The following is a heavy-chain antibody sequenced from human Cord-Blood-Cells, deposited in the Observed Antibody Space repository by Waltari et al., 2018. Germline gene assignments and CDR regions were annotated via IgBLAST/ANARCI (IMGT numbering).Heavy chain of an antibody. Sequence: QVQLVESGGGVVQPGRSLRLSCAASGFTFSSEGVPWVRQAPGKGLEWVAVIWYDGSNKYYADSVKGRFTISRDNSKNTLYLQMNSLRAEDTAVYYCARKVGHFDYWGQGTLVTVSS. J-gene: IGHJ4*02. V-gene: IGHV3-33*01. CDR3: ARKVGHFDY. CDR2: IWYDGSNK. D-gene: IGHD1-26*01. CDR1: GFTFSSEG.